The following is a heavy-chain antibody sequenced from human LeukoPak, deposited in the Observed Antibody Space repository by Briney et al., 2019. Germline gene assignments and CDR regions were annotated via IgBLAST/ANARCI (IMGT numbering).Heavy chain of an antibody. CDR2: INHSGST. Sequence: KPSETLSLTCAVYGGSFSGYYWSWIRQPPGKGLEWIGEINHSGSTNYNPSLKSRVTISVDTSKNQFSLKLSSVTAADTAVYYCASLRSTMVRGGGYYYYYMDVWGKGTTVTISS. D-gene: IGHD3-10*01. J-gene: IGHJ6*03. V-gene: IGHV4-34*01. CDR3: ASLRSTMVRGGGYYYYYMDV. CDR1: GGSFSGYY.